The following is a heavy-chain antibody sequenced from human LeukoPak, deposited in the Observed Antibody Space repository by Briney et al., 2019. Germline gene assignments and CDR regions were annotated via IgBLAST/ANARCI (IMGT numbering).Heavy chain of an antibody. Sequence: PGRSLRLSCAASGFTFSSYWMSWVRQAPGKGLEWVSFIYSGGNTHYSDSVKGRFTISRDNSKNTLYLQMNSLRAEDTAVYYCARRAGEYSHHYDYWGQGTLVTVSS. CDR3: ARRAGEYSHHYDY. J-gene: IGHJ4*02. D-gene: IGHD4-17*01. CDR2: IYSGGNT. V-gene: IGHV3-53*01. CDR1: GFTFSSYW.